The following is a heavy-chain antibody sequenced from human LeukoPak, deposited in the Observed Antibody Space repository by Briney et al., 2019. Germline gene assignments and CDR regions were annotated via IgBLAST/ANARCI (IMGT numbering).Heavy chain of an antibody. D-gene: IGHD5-12*01. Sequence: GGPLRLSCAASGFTFSKAWMNWVRQAPGKGLEWVGRIKRKTDGETTDYAAPVKGRFTISRDDSKSMVYLQMNSLKSEDTGVYHCTTDGWKYPPPSFDSWGQGALVAVS. CDR3: TTDGWKYPPPSFDS. J-gene: IGHJ4*02. CDR2: IKRKTDGETT. CDR1: GFTFSKAW. V-gene: IGHV3-15*01.